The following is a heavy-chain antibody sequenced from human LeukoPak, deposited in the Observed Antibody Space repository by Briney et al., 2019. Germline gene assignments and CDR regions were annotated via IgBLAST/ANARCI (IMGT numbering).Heavy chain of an antibody. V-gene: IGHV3-35*01. D-gene: IGHD3-22*01. J-gene: IGHJ6*02. CDR2: VSWNGSRT. CDR1: GFTFSNSD. CDR3: VSMKAGYYDSSGYPMDV. Sequence: QSGGSLRLSCAASGFTFSNSDMNWVHQAPGKELEWVSGVSWNGSRTHYADSVKGRFIISRDNSRNTLYLQTNSLRAEDTAVYYCVSMKAGYYDSSGYPMDVWGQGTTVTVSS.